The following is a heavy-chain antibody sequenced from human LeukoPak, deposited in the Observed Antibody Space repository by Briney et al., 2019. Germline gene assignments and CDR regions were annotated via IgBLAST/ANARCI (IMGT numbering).Heavy chain of an antibody. J-gene: IGHJ4*02. CDR2: INAGNGNT. V-gene: IGHV1-3*01. D-gene: IGHD3-10*01. Sequence: ASVKVSCKASGYTFTSYAMHWVRQAPGQRLEWMGWINAGNGNTKYSQKFQDRIILTRDTSTSTVYMDLGRLRSEDTAVYYCARDGGRYSTDYWGQGTLVTVSS. CDR1: GYTFTSYA. CDR3: ARDGGRYSTDY.